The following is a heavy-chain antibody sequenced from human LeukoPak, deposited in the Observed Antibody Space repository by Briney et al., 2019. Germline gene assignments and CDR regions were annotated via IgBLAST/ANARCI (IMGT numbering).Heavy chain of an antibody. CDR1: GYSFTTNW. CDR3: AKSSYRGAIAAAGVDY. J-gene: IGHJ4*02. V-gene: IGHV5-51*01. D-gene: IGHD6-13*01. Sequence: GESLKISCKASGYSFTTNWIGWVRQMPGQGLEWMGIIFPGDSDTRYSPSFQGQDTISADKSISTAYLQWRSLKASDTAIYYCAKSSYRGAIAAAGVDYWGQGTLVTVSS. CDR2: IFPGDSDT.